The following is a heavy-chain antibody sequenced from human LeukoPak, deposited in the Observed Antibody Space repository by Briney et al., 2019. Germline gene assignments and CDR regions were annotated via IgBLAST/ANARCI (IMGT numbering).Heavy chain of an antibody. D-gene: IGHD6-19*01. CDR1: GFTFSNYA. V-gene: IGHV3-23*01. CDR2: ISGSGGGI. CDR3: AKCDGSSVWCHFDY. Sequence: GGSLRHSCAASGFTFSNYAMSWVRQAPGKRLDWVSAISGSGGGIYYADSVKGRFTISRDNSKNTLYLQMNSLRAEDTAVYYCAKCDGSSVWCHFDYWGQGTLVTVSS. J-gene: IGHJ4*02.